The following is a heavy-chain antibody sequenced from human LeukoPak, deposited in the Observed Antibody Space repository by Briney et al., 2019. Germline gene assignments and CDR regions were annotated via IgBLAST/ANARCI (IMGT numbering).Heavy chain of an antibody. J-gene: IGHJ5*02. CDR2: IYYSGST. CDR3: ARVGCSSTSCYPNWFDP. Sequence: SETLSLTCAVYGGSFSGYYWSWIRQPPGKGLEWIGSIYYSGSTYYNPSLKSRVTISVDTSKNQFSLKLSSVTAADTAVYYCARVGCSSTSCYPNWFDPWGQGTLVTVSS. D-gene: IGHD2-2*01. V-gene: IGHV4-34*01. CDR1: GGSFSGYY.